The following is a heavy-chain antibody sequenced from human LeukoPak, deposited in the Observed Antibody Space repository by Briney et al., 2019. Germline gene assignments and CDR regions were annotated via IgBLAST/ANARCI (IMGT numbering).Heavy chain of an antibody. CDR2: MYYSGGT. J-gene: IGHJ4*02. D-gene: IGHD6-19*01. V-gene: IGHV4-39*01. CDR1: GDSISGGSYF. Sequence: SEPLSLTCTVSGDSISGGSYFWGWIRQPPGKGLEWIGTMYYSGGTYYNPSLRSRVTMSVDTSQNQFSLKLSSVTAADTAVYFCARAVSGIGLDYWGQEILVTVSS. CDR3: ARAVSGIGLDY.